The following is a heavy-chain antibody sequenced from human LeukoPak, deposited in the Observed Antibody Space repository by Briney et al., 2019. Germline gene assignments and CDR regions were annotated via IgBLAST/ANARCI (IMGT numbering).Heavy chain of an antibody. Sequence: GGSLRLSCAASGFTFSSYAMSWVRQAPGKRLEWVSGISGSGGSTYYADSVKGRFTISRDNSKNTLYLQMNSLRAEDTAVYYCARGSIEYYDFWSGFDYWGQGTLVTVSS. J-gene: IGHJ4*02. CDR3: ARGSIEYYDFWSGFDY. V-gene: IGHV3-23*01. D-gene: IGHD3-3*01. CDR2: ISGSGGST. CDR1: GFTFSSYA.